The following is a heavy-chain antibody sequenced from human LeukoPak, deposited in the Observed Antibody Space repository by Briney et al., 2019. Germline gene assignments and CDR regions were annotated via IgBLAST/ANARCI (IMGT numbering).Heavy chain of an antibody. Sequence: PSETLSLTCAVYGGSFSGYYWSWIRQPPGKGLEWIGNIYYSGSPNYNPSLKSRVTISLDTSENQFSLRLSSVTAADTAVYYCTRDRRAAGSIFDYWGQGTLVTVSS. D-gene: IGHD6-13*01. V-gene: IGHV4-59*01. CDR2: IYYSGSP. CDR3: TRDRRAAGSIFDY. CDR1: GGSFSGYY. J-gene: IGHJ4*02.